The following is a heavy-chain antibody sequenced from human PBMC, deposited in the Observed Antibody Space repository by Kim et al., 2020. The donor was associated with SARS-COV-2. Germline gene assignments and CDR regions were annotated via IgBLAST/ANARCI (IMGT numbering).Heavy chain of an antibody. D-gene: IGHD1-7*01. CDR2: IKQGGSET. CDR3: ARDRTMQYGGPDC. Sequence: GGSLRLSCAASGFTFSNYWMSWVRQAPGKGLEWVANIKQGGSETNYVDSVKGRFTISRDDADNSLYLQMHILRAEDTAVYYCARDRTMQYGGPDCWGQGTLVTLPS. CDR1: GFTFSNYW. V-gene: IGHV3-7*01. J-gene: IGHJ4*02.